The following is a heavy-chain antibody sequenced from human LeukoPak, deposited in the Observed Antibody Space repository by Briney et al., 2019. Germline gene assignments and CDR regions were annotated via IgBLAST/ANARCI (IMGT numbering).Heavy chain of an antibody. CDR1: GGSINNGDNY. J-gene: IGHJ4*02. Sequence: SQTLSLTCTVSGGSINNGDNYRSWIRQPPGKGLEWIGFIYYRGTAYYDASLKSRVSISIDTSKNQFSLTLSSVTAADTAVYYCARIQGNGYYGWDYFDFWGQGTLVTVSS. CDR2: IYYRGTA. CDR3: ARIQGNGYYGWDYFDF. V-gene: IGHV4-30-4*01. D-gene: IGHD6-25*01.